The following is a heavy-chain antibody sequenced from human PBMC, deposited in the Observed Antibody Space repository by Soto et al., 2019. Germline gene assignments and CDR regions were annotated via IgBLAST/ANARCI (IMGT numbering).Heavy chain of an antibody. Sequence: GASVKVSCKASGYTFTSYDINWVRQATGQGLEWMGWMNPNSGNTGYAQKFQGRVTMTRNTSISTAYMELSSLRSEDTAVYYCARGPQRYGDSYFDYWGQGTLVTVSS. D-gene: IGHD4-17*01. J-gene: IGHJ4*02. CDR3: ARGPQRYGDSYFDY. CDR1: GYTFTSYD. V-gene: IGHV1-8*01. CDR2: MNPNSGNT.